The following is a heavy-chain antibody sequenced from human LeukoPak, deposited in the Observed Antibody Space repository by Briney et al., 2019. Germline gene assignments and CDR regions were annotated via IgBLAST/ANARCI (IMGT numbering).Heavy chain of an antibody. CDR2: ISYDGSKK. D-gene: IGHD5-18*01. V-gene: IGHV3-33*05. J-gene: IGHJ4*02. Sequence: GGSLRLSCAASEFIVSINYMTWVRQAPGKGLEWVALISYDGSKKFYVDSVKGRFTISRDNSKNTLYLQMNSLRAEDTAVYYCARENSYGFDYWGQGTLVTVSS. CDR1: EFIVSINY. CDR3: ARENSYGFDY.